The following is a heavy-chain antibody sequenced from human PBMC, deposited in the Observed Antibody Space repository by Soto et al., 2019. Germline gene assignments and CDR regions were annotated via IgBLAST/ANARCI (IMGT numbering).Heavy chain of an antibody. J-gene: IGHJ4*02. D-gene: IGHD2-8*01. V-gene: IGHV1-8*01. CDR1: GYTFTSYD. Sequence: ASVKVSCKASGYTFTSYDINWVRQATGQGLEWMGWMNPNSGNTGYAQKFQGRVTMTRNTSISTAYMEPSSLRSEDTAVYYCARGRRGYCTNGVCKVYYFDYWGQGTLVTSPQ. CDR3: ARGRRGYCTNGVCKVYYFDY. CDR2: MNPNSGNT.